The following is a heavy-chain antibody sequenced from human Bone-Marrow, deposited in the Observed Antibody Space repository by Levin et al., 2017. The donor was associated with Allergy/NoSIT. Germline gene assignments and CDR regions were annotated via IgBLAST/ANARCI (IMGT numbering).Heavy chain of an antibody. CDR3: ARPSQYSGSYMDY. D-gene: IGHD1-26*01. CDR1: GFSFSAYW. CDR2: IKTDGSEK. V-gene: IGHV3-7*03. J-gene: IGHJ4*02. Sequence: GGSLRLSCAASGFSFSAYWMSWVRQAPGKGLEWVANIKTDGSEKYFVDSVKGRFTVSRDNAQNSLYLQMNSLRPEDTAVYFCARPSQYSGSYMDYWGQGTLVTVS.